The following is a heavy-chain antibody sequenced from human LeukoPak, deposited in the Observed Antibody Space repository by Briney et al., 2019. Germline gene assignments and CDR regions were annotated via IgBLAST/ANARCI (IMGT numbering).Heavy chain of an antibody. CDR3: ARTASLYGRVDYFDY. D-gene: IGHD3-10*01. CDR1: GFTFSSYW. CDR2: IKQDGSEK. J-gene: IGHJ4*02. V-gene: IGHV3-7*01. Sequence: GGSLRLSCAASGFTFSSYWMSWVRQAPGKGLEWVANIKQDGSEKYYVDSVKGRFTISRDNAKNSLYLQMNSLRAEDTAVYYCARTASLYGRVDYFDYWGQGTLVTVSS.